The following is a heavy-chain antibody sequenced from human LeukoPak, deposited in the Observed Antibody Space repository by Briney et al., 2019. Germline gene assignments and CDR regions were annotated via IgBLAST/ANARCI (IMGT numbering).Heavy chain of an antibody. V-gene: IGHV4-39*07. CDR1: GGSINNTLFY. Sequence: SETLSLTCTVSGGSINNTLFYWGWIRQPPGKGLEWIGTVYYDGIKYSSPSLKSRVATSVDTSKNQFSLKLSSVTAADTAVYYCASRDDSSSWYADAFDIWGQGTMVTVSS. D-gene: IGHD6-13*01. CDR3: ASRDDSSSWYADAFDI. CDR2: VYYDGIK. J-gene: IGHJ3*02.